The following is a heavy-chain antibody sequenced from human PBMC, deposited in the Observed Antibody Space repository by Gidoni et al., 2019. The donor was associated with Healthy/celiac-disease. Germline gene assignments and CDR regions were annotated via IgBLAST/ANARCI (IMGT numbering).Heavy chain of an antibody. V-gene: IGHV3-9*01. Sequence: EVQLVESGGGLVQPGRSLRLSCAASGFTFDDYAMHWVRQAPGKGLEWVSGISWNSGSIGYADSVKGRFTISRDNAKNSLYLQMNSLRAEDTALYYCAKDISRSSGWYNSIDYWGQGTLVTVSS. CDR2: ISWNSGSI. J-gene: IGHJ4*02. CDR1: GFTFDDYA. CDR3: AKDISRSSGWYNSIDY. D-gene: IGHD6-19*01.